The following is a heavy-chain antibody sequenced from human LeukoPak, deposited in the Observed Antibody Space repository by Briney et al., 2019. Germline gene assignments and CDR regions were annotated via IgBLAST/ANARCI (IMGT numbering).Heavy chain of an antibody. CDR2: INEVGSET. V-gene: IGHV3-7*01. D-gene: IGHD1-26*01. CDR1: GFTFSGYW. CDR3: ARRLGGSSQRDY. J-gene: IGHJ4*02. Sequence: GGSLRPSCAASGFTFSGYWMGWVRQAPGKGLEWVANINEVGSETHSVDSVKGRFTISRDSARNSLYLQMNSLRAEDTAVYYCARRLGGSSQRDYWGQGTLVTVSS.